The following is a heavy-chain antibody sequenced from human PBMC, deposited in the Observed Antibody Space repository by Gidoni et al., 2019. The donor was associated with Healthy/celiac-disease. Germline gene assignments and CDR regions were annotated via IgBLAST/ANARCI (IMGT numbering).Heavy chain of an antibody. D-gene: IGHD3-9*01. CDR2: ISGSGGST. CDR3: AKDQKDGYYDILTGYYDY. V-gene: IGHV3-23*01. J-gene: IGHJ4*02. Sequence: PGKGLQWVSAISGSGGSTYYADSVKGRFTISRDNSKNTLYLQMNSLRAEDTAVYYCAKDQKDGYYDILTGYYDYWGQGTLVTVSS.